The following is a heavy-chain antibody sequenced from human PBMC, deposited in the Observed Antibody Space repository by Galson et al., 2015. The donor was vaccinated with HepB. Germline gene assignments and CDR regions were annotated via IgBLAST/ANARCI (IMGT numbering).Heavy chain of an antibody. V-gene: IGHV3-49*03. CDR2: IRSKAYGGTT. J-gene: IGHJ4*02. D-gene: IGHD3-16*01. Sequence: SLRLSCAASGFTFGDYAMSWFRQAPGKGLEWVGFIRSKAYGGTTEYAASVKGRFTISRDDSKSIAYLQMNSLKTEDTAVYYCTSEIDYDYVWGSYWNYWGQGTLVTVSS. CDR1: GFTFGDYA. CDR3: TSEIDYDYVWGSYWNY.